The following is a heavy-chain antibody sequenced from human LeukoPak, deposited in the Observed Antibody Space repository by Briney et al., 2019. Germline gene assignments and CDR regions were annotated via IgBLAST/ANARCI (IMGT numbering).Heavy chain of an antibody. J-gene: IGHJ6*03. D-gene: IGHD5-12*01. V-gene: IGHV4-59*01. Sequence: SETLSLTCTVSGGSISSYYWSWIRQPPGKGLEWIGYIYYSGSTNYNPSLKSRVTISVDTSKNQFSLKLSSVTAADTAVYYCARTGYDLSWCYYYYMDVWGKGTTVTVSS. CDR1: GGSISSYY. CDR3: ARTGYDLSWCYYYYMDV. CDR2: IYYSGST.